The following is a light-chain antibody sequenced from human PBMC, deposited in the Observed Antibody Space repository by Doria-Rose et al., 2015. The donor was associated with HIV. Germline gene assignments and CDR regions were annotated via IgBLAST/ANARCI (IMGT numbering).Light chain of an antibody. J-gene: IGLJ1*01. V-gene: IGLV2-14*03. CDR3: SSYTSSSTFV. CDR1: SSDVGGYNY. CDR2: DVN. Sequence: VLIQPAPVSGSPGQSITISCTGTSSDVGGYNYVSWYQQHPGKAPKFIIYDVNRRPSGVSNRFSGSKSGNTASLTISGLQAEDEADYYCSSYTSSSTFVFGIGTKVTV.